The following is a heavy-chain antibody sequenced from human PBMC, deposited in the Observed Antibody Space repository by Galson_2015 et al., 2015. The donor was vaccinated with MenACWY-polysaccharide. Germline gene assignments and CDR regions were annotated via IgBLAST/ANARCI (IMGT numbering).Heavy chain of an antibody. CDR3: ARSIVGSSWDDEGGFFDY. D-gene: IGHD6-13*01. Sequence: SLRLSCAASGFTFSSYWMSWVRQAPGKGLEWVANIKQDGSEKYYVDSVKGRFTISRDNAKNSLYLQMNSLRAEDTAVYYCARSIVGSSWDDEGGFFDYWGQGTLVTVSS. J-gene: IGHJ4*02. V-gene: IGHV3-7*01. CDR1: GFTFSSYW. CDR2: IKQDGSEK.